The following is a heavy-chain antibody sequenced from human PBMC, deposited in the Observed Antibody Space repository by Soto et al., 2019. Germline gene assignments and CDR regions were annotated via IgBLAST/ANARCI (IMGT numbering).Heavy chain of an antibody. Sequence: GGSLRLSCAASGFTFSSYAMSWVRQAPGKGLEWVSAISGSGGSTYYADSVKGRFTISRDNSKNTLYLQMNSLRAEDTAVYYCAKDNSHYYDSSGYYFLFWALDIWGQGTMVTVSS. V-gene: IGHV3-23*01. CDR2: ISGSGGST. CDR1: GFTFSSYA. J-gene: IGHJ3*02. CDR3: AKDNSHYYDSSGYYFLFWALDI. D-gene: IGHD3-22*01.